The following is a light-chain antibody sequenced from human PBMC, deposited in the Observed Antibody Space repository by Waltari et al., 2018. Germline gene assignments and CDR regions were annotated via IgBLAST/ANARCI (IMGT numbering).Light chain of an antibody. V-gene: IGKV3-15*01. CDR1: QSVSNN. J-gene: IGKJ3*01. Sequence: DIVMTQSPATLSVSPGERATLSCRASQSVSNNLAWYQQNPGQAPRLLIYGAYTRATGISARFSGSGSGTDFTLTINSLQSEDFAVYYCQQYKNWPRTFGPGTKVEIK. CDR2: GAY. CDR3: QQYKNWPRT.